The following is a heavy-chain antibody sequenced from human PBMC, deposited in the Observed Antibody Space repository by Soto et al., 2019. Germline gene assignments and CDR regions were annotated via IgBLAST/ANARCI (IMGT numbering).Heavy chain of an antibody. D-gene: IGHD1-20*01. Sequence: SETLSLTCTVGSISTYYWSWIRQPPGKGLEWIGYIYYSGITNYNPSLKSRVTISVDTSKNQFSLKLSSVTAADTAVYYCARYKSNYYYGMDVWGQGTTVTVSS. J-gene: IGHJ6*02. V-gene: IGHV4-59*01. CDR3: ARYKSNYYYGMDV. CDR1: GSISTYY. CDR2: IYYSGIT.